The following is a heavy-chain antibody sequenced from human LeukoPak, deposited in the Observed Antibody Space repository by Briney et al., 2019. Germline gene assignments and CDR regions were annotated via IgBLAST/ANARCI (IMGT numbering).Heavy chain of an antibody. Sequence: ASETLSLTCTVSGGSISSYYWSWIRQPPGKGLEWIGYIYYSGSTNYNPSLKSRVTISVDTSKNQFSPKLSSVTAADTAVYYCARVLGSGSYYDGPDYYYMDVWGKGTTVTVSS. D-gene: IGHD3-10*01. CDR3: ARVLGSGSYYDGPDYYYMDV. CDR2: IYYSGST. CDR1: GGSISSYY. J-gene: IGHJ6*03. V-gene: IGHV4-59*01.